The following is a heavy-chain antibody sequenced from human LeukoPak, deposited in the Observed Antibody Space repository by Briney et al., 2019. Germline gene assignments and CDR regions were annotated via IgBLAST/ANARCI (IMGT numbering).Heavy chain of an antibody. Sequence: SETLSLTCTVSGGSISSSSYYWGWIRQPPGKGLEWIGSIYYSGSTYYNPSLKRRVTISVDTSKNQSSLKLSSVTAADTAVYYCARVGATRGFLGYWGQGTLVTVSS. V-gene: IGHV4-39*01. CDR1: GGSISSSSYY. J-gene: IGHJ4*02. CDR2: IYYSGST. CDR3: ARVGATRGFLGY. D-gene: IGHD1-26*01.